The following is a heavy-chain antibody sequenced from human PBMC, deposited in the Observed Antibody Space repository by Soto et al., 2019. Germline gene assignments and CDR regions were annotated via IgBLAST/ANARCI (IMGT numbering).Heavy chain of an antibody. CDR3: ARAVQPLLYLDY. D-gene: IGHD1-26*01. Sequence: QLQLQESGSGLVKPSQTLSLTCAVSGGSISSGGYSWSWIRQPAGKGLEWIGHIYHSGSTYYNPSRKRRVPISVDRSKNQFSLKLTSVTAADTAVYYCARAVQPLLYLDYWGQGTLVTVSS. V-gene: IGHV4-30-2*01. CDR1: GGSISSGGYS. CDR2: IYHSGST. J-gene: IGHJ4*02.